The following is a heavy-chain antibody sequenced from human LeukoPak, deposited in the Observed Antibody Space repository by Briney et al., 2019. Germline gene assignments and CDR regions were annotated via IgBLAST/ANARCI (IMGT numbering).Heavy chain of an antibody. V-gene: IGHV1-46*01. CDR2: INPSGGST. D-gene: IGHD3-9*01. Sequence: ASVKVSCKASGYTFTSYYMHWVRQAPGQGLEWMGIINPSGGSTSYAQKFQGRVTMTRDTSTSTVYMELSSLRSEDTAVYYCARDDVRYYDILTGYWKLDAFGIWGQGTMVTVSS. CDR3: ARDDVRYYDILTGYWKLDAFGI. CDR1: GYTFTSYY. J-gene: IGHJ3*02.